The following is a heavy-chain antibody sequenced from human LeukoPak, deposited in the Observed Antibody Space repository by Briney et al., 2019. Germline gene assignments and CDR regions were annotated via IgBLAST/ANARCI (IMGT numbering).Heavy chain of an antibody. J-gene: IGHJ4*02. D-gene: IGHD3-10*01. CDR2: IYHHGAT. CDR3: ASWVFDGSGSYFYY. CDR1: GGSISSNNW. Sequence: PSGTLSLTCAVSGGSISSNNWWRWVRQPPGKGLEWIGEIYHHGATNYNPSLKSRVTLSVDKSKNQFSLKLSSVTAADTAVYYCASWVFDGSGSYFYYWGQGALVTVSS. V-gene: IGHV4-4*02.